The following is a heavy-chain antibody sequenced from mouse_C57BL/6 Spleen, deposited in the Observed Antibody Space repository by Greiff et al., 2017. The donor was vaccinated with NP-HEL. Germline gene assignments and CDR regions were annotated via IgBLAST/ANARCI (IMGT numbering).Heavy chain of an antibody. V-gene: IGHV1-69*01. CDR1: GYTFTSYW. D-gene: IGHD3-2*02. CDR3: ARASSGYLDY. J-gene: IGHJ2*01. CDR2: IDPSDSYT. Sequence: QVQLQQSGAELVMPGASVKLSCKASGYTFTSYWMHWVKQRPGQGLEWIGEIDPSDSYTNYNQKFKGKSTLTVDKSSSTAYMQLSSLTSEDSAVYYCARASSGYLDYWGQGTTLTVSS.